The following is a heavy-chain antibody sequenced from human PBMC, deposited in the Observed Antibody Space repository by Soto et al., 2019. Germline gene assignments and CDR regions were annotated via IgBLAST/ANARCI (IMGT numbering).Heavy chain of an antibody. D-gene: IGHD2-2*01. J-gene: IGHJ5*02. V-gene: IGHV4-31*03. Sequence: PSETLSLTCTVSGDSISGGASFWIWIRQPPGKGLEWIANVYYSGSSYYNPSLKSRLTISVDTTKNQFSLQLKSMTAADTAVYYCAKLSCTSSTCYFPGWFDPWGQGTLVPVSS. CDR1: GDSISGGASF. CDR2: VYYSGSS. CDR3: AKLSCTSSTCYFPGWFDP.